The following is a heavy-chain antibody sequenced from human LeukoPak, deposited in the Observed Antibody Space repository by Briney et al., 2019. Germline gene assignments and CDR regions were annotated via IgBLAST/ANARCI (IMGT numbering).Heavy chain of an antibody. D-gene: IGHD4-17*01. J-gene: IGHJ4*02. CDR1: GSTFSSYG. CDR2: ISYDGSNK. Sequence: GGSLRLSCAASGSTFSSYGMHWVRQAPGKGLEWVAVISYDGSNKYYADSVKGRFTISRDNSKNTLYLQMNSLRAEDTAVYYCAKDPAVYTVTTSGYWGQGTLVTVSS. CDR3: AKDPAVYTVTTSGY. V-gene: IGHV3-30*18.